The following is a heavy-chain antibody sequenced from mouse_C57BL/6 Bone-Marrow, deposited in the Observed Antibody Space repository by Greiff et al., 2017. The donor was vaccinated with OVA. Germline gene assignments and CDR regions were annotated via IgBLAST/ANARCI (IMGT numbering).Heavy chain of an antibody. CDR1: GYTFTSYW. J-gene: IGHJ3*01. Sequence: QVQLQQPGAELVKPGASVKMSCKASGYTFTSYWITWVKQRPGQGLEWIGDIYPGSGSTNYNEKFKSKATLTVDTSSSTASMPPISLPSEDSAVYYSASDSSGPAWFAYWGQGTLVTVSA. D-gene: IGHD3-2*02. CDR2: IYPGSGST. CDR3: ASDSSGPAWFAY. V-gene: IGHV1-55*01.